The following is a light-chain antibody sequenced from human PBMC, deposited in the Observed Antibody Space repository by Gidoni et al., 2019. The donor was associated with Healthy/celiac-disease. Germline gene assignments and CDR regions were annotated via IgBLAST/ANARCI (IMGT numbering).Light chain of an antibody. J-gene: IGKJ2*01. V-gene: IGKV2-28*01. CDR3: MQALQTPMYT. CDR2: LGS. CDR1: QSLLHSNGYNY. Sequence: DIVMTQSPLSLPVTPGEPASISCRSSQSLLHSNGYNYLDWYLQKPGQSPQLLIYLGSNRASGVPDRFSGSGSGTDFTPKISRVEAEDVGVYYCMQALQTPMYTFGQXTKLEIK.